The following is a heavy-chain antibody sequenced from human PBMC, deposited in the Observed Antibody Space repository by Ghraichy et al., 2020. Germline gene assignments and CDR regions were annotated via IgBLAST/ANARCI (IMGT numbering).Heavy chain of an antibody. CDR1: GYTFTSYG. D-gene: IGHD3-9*01. Sequence: ASVKVSCKASGYTFTSYGISWVRQAPGQGLEWMGWISAYNGNTNYAQKLQGRVTMTTDTSTSTAYMELRSLRSDDTAVYYCARLLSYYDILTVFDYWGQGTLVTVSS. V-gene: IGHV1-18*01. CDR2: ISAYNGNT. J-gene: IGHJ4*02. CDR3: ARLLSYYDILTVFDY.